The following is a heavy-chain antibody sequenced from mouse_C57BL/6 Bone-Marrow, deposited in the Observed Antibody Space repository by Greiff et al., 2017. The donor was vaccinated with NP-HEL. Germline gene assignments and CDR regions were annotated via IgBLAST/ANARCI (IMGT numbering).Heavy chain of an antibody. CDR1: GYAFSSSW. Sequence: QVQLQQSGPELVKPGASVKISCKASGYAFSSSWMNWVKQRPGKGLEGIGRIYPGDGDTNYNGKFKGKATLTADKSSSTAYMQLSSLTSEDSAVYFCARKTTVVAHWYFDVWGTGTTVTVSS. D-gene: IGHD1-1*01. V-gene: IGHV1-82*01. CDR2: IYPGDGDT. CDR3: ARKTTVVAHWYFDV. J-gene: IGHJ1*03.